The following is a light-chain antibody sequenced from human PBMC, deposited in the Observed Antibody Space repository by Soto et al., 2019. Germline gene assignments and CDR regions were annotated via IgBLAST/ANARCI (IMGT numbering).Light chain of an antibody. V-gene: IGKV3-20*01. CDR2: GAS. J-gene: IGKJ1*01. CDR3: QHFDSTPPWT. Sequence: EIVLTQSLGTLSFSPGERATLSCRASQSISSTSLAWYQQKPGQAPRLLIYGASNRATGIPDRFSGSGSGADFTLTINRLEPEDFAVYYCQHFDSTPPWTFGQGTKVEI. CDR1: QSISSTS.